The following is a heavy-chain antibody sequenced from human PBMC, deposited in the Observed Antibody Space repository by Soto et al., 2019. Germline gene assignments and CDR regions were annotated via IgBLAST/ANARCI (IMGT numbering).Heavy chain of an antibody. CDR2: IDYSGNI. D-gene: IGHD1-1*01. Sequence: QLQLQESGPGLVKPSETLSLTCNASGGSITSSGSAWGWIRQSPGKGLKWIGTIDYSGNIYYIPSLKSRITISVDTSKNQISLKLSSVTAADTAVYYCARHIHNQGFEYYFDSWGQGTLVTVSS. J-gene: IGHJ4*02. CDR3: ARHIHNQGFEYYFDS. CDR1: GGSITSSGSA. V-gene: IGHV4-39*01.